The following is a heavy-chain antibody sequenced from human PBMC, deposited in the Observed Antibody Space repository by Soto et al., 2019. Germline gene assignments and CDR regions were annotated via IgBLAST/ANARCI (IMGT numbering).Heavy chain of an antibody. CDR2: VNSDGSIT. D-gene: IGHD3-10*01. V-gene: IGHV3-74*01. CDR1: GFDFTNSW. Sequence: EVQLVESGGGLVQPGGSLRLSCAASGFDFTNSWMHWVRQAPGKGLVWVSHVNSDGSITTNVDSVKGRFTISRDNAKNTVYLQMNSLRVEETALYYCTRDHADGSAAGGEGTVVTVSS. J-gene: IGHJ4*02. CDR3: TRDHADGSAA.